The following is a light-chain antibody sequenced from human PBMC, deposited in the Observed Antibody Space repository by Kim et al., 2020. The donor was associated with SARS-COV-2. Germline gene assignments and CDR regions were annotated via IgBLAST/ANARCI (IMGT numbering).Light chain of an antibody. V-gene: IGKV3-11*01. CDR1: QGVGRK. CDR2: DAV. CDR3: QHRDGWPPT. Sequence: WSPRERATRSCRASQGVGRKLDWHQQKPGQPPRLLIYDAVNRANGVPTRFSGSGSGTDFTLTISGLEPEDFAIYYCQHRDGWPPTFGAGTKVDIK. J-gene: IGKJ4*01.